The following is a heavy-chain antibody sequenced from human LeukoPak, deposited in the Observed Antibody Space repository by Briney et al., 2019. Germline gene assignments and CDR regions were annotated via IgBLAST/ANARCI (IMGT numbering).Heavy chain of an antibody. CDR3: AREETGSFDY. V-gene: IGHV3-33*01. Sequence: PGRSLRLSCAASGFTFSSYGMHWVRQAPGKGLEWVALIWYDGSNKYYADSVKGRFTISRDNSKSTVYLQMNSLRAEDTAVYYCAREETGSFDYWGQGTLVTVSS. J-gene: IGHJ4*02. D-gene: IGHD1-1*01. CDR2: IWYDGSNK. CDR1: GFTFSSYG.